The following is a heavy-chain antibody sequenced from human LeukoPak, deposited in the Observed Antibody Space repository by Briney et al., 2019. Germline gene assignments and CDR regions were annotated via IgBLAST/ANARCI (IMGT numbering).Heavy chain of an antibody. CDR3: AKDYYGSGSPWFDP. CDR2: IYTSGST. CDR1: GGSISSYY. D-gene: IGHD3-10*01. V-gene: IGHV4-4*07. J-gene: IGHJ5*02. Sequence: PSETLSLTCTVSGGSISSYYWSWIRQPAGKGLEWIGRIYTSGSTNYNPSLKSRVTMSVDTSKNQFSLKLSSVTAADTAVYYCAKDYYGSGSPWFDPWGQGTLVTVSS.